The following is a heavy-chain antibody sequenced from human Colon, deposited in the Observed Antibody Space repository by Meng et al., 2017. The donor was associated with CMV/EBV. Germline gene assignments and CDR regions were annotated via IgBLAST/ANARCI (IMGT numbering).Heavy chain of an antibody. V-gene: IGHV4-39*07. CDR1: GGSISNSNHY. CDR2: VYYNGAT. J-gene: IGHJ1*01. CDR3: AKELRFSEWSSGF. Sequence: LQLQESGPGVVKPSETLSLTRTVSGGSISNSNHYWGWIRQAPAKGLEWIGTVYYNGATRYNPSLASRGIISVDTSKNQFSLKLTSVTAADTAIYYCAKELRFSEWSSGFWGQGILVTVSS. D-gene: IGHD3-3*01.